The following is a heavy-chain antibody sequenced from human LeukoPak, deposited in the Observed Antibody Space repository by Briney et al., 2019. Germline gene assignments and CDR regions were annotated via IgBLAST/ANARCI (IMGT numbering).Heavy chain of an antibody. D-gene: IGHD6-19*01. CDR1: GFTFSSYA. CDR2: ISGSGGST. CDR3: ARDWGSSGWYNWFDP. Sequence: PGGSLRLSCAASGFTFSSYAMSWVRQAPGKGLEWVSAISGSGGSTYYADSVKGRFTISRDSSKNTLYLQMNSLRAEDTAIYYCARDWGSSGWYNWFDPWGQGTLVTVSS. J-gene: IGHJ5*02. V-gene: IGHV3-23*01.